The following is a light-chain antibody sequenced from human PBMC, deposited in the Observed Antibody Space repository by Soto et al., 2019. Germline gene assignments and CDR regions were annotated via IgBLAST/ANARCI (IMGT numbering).Light chain of an antibody. CDR3: FSYAGGYTYL. CDR1: GNDVGAYNY. Sequence: QSALTQPRSVSGSPGQSVTISCTGTGNDVGAYNYVSWYQQHPGRPPKLTIYDVARWPSGVPDRFSGSKSGNTASLTISCLQAEDEPDYVCFSYAGGYTYLFITGTKLTVL. CDR2: DVA. V-gene: IGLV2-11*01. J-gene: IGLJ1*01.